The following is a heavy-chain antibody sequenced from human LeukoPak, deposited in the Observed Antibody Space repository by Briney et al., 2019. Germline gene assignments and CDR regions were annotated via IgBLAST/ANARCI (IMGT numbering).Heavy chain of an antibody. J-gene: IGHJ4*02. CDR2: IHSGGST. V-gene: IGHV3-53*01. CDR1: GFTVSGNS. CDR3: ARAEHYGSGTYYTYYFDY. D-gene: IGHD3-10*01. Sequence: GSLRLSCAASGFTVSGNSMGWVRQAPGKGLEWVSLIHSGGSTYYADSVKGRFTISRDNSKNTLYLQVNSLRAEDTAVYYCARAEHYGSGTYYTYYFDYWGQGTLVTVSS.